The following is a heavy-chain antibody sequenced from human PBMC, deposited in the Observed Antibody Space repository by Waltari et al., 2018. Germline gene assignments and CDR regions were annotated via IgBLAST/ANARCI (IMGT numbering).Heavy chain of an antibody. CDR3: AKDAFGNTYLDH. D-gene: IGHD3-10*01. CDR2: IFFGGGDS. V-gene: IGHV3-30*19. Sequence: QVQLVESGGGGVQHGTSLRLSCAAAGFSPGTYGMHWVRQAPGKGLEWVALIFFGGGDSFYADSVRGRFTISRDNSKNTLYLDINSLRLDDTAIYYCAKDAFGNTYLDHWGQGTLVTVSS. J-gene: IGHJ4*02. CDR1: GFSPGTYG.